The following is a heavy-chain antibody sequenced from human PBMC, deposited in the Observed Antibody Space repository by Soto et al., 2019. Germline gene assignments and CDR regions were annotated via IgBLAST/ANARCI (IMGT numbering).Heavy chain of an antibody. Sequence: GGSLRLSCAASGFTFSNAWMNWVRQAPGKGLEWVGRIKSKTDGGTTDYAAPVKGRITISRDDSKNTLYLQMNSLKTEDTAVYYCTTCEIGSYSCYYYGMDVWGQGTTVTVSS. CDR1: GFTFSNAW. V-gene: IGHV3-15*07. CDR2: IKSKTDGGTT. CDR3: TTCEIGSYSCYYYGMDV. J-gene: IGHJ6*02. D-gene: IGHD2-15*01.